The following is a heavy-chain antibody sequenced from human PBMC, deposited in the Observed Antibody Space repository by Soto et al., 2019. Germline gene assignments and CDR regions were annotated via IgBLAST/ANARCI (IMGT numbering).Heavy chain of an antibody. CDR2: IIPIFGTA. V-gene: IGHV1-69*13. Sequence: GASVRVSCQASGGTFSSYAISWVRQAPGQGLEWMGVIIPIFGTANYAQKFQGRVTITADESKRTAYMELSSLSSEETAVYYSARLYSGYDSPYGMDVWGQGTTVTVSS. CDR1: GGTFSSYA. D-gene: IGHD5-12*01. J-gene: IGHJ6*02. CDR3: ARLYSGYDSPYGMDV.